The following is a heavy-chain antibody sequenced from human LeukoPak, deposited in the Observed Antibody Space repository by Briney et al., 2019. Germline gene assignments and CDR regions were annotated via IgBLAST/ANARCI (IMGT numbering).Heavy chain of an antibody. CDR2: ISSSGSTI. CDR3: ARDRNDYGDYVRFDY. V-gene: IGHV3-48*03. CDR1: GFTFSSYE. J-gene: IGHJ4*02. Sequence: GGSLRLSCAASGFTFSSYEMNWVRQAPGKGLEWVSYISSSGSTIYYADSVKGRFTISRDNAKNSLYLQMNSLRAEDTAVYYCARDRNDYGDYVRFDYWGQGTLSPSPQ. D-gene: IGHD4-17*01.